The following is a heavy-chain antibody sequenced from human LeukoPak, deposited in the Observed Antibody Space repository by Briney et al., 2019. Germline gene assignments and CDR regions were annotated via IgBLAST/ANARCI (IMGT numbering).Heavy chain of an antibody. Sequence: PGGSLRLSCAASGFTFSSYSMNWVCQAPGKGLEWVSYISSSSSTIYYADSVKGRFTISRDSAKNSLYLQMNSLRAEDMALYYCAKGGSSSWTYYMDVWGKGTTVTVSS. V-gene: IGHV3-48*04. J-gene: IGHJ6*03. CDR3: AKGGSSSWTYYMDV. D-gene: IGHD6-13*01. CDR2: ISSSSSTI. CDR1: GFTFSSYS.